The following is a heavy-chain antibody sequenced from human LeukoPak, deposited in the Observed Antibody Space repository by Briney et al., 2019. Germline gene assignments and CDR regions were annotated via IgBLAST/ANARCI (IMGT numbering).Heavy chain of an antibody. CDR2: IKQDGSEK. Sequence: GGSLRLSCAASGFTFSSYWMSWVRQAPGKGLEWVANIKQDGSEKYYVDSVKGRFTISRDSFRNTLHLQMNSLRAEDTAVYYCARGPPTEASYYYYMDVWGKGTTVTISS. CDR1: GFTFSSYW. J-gene: IGHJ6*03. V-gene: IGHV3-7*03. D-gene: IGHD4-17*01. CDR3: ARGPPTEASYYYYMDV.